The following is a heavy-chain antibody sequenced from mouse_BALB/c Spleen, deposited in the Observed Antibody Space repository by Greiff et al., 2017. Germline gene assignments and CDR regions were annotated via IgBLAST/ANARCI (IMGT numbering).Heavy chain of an antibody. D-gene: IGHD1-1*01. V-gene: IGHV3-8*02. CDR3: ARDHYGSSYGYFDV. Sequence: EVKVVESGPSLVKPSQTLSLTCSVTGDSITSGYWNWIRKFPGNKLEYMGYISYSGSTYYNPSLKSRISITRDTSKNQYYLQLNSVTTEDTATYYCARDHYGSSYGYFDVWGAGTTVTVSS. CDR1: GDSITSGY. J-gene: IGHJ1*01. CDR2: ISYSGST.